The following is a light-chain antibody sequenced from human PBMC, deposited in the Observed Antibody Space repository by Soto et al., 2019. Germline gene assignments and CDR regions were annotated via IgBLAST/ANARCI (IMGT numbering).Light chain of an antibody. J-gene: IGKJ5*01. CDR3: QQLQSFPLT. Sequence: GDRVTITCRASQDITNYLAWYQQKPGKAPNLLIYPASTLQSGVPSRFRGSMSGTEFTLTISSRQPEDVSTYYCQQLQSFPLTFGQGTRLDIK. CDR1: QDITNY. V-gene: IGKV1-9*01. CDR2: PAS.